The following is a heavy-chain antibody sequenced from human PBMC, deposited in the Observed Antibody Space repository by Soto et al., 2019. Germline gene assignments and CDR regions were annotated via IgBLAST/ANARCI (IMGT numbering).Heavy chain of an antibody. CDR3: ARHVTSPDDLDI. D-gene: IGHD4-4*01. J-gene: IGHJ3*02. Sequence: ASVKVSCKSSGYIFSDYGITWVRQAPGQGLEWMGWISAYNGKTDYAQKFQDRLTLATDTSTSTAYMELRSLSSSDTALYYCARHVTSPDDLDIWGEGTMLTVSS. CDR1: GYIFSDYG. V-gene: IGHV1-18*01. CDR2: ISAYNGKT.